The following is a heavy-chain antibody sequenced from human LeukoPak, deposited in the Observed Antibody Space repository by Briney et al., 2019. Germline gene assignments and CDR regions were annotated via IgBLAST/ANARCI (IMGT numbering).Heavy chain of an antibody. J-gene: IGHJ4*02. CDR2: VSSSSGTI. CDR1: GFTFSRFS. V-gene: IGHV3-48*04. Sequence: GGSVRLSCAASGFTFSRFSMNWVRQAPGKGLEWVSYVSSSSGTIYYADSVKGRFTISRDNAKNSLYLQMNSLRAEDTAVYYCARVDYGDYAGEDYWGQGTLVTVSS. D-gene: IGHD4-17*01. CDR3: ARVDYGDYAGEDY.